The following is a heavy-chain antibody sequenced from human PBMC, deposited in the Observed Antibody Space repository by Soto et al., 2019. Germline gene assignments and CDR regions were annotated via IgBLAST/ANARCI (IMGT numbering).Heavy chain of an antibody. D-gene: IGHD2-15*01. V-gene: IGHV1-18*04. J-gene: IGHJ6*02. Sequence: QVQLVQSGVEVKKPGASVKVSCKASGYTFISHGISWVRQAPGQGLEWMGWISGKNGNTNYAQKLQGRVTLTTDTATSTAYMEVRSLRSDDTAVYYCARVSSSIVVVPDYGMDVWGQGTTVTVSS. CDR1: GYTFISHG. CDR3: ARVSSSIVVVPDYGMDV. CDR2: ISGKNGNT.